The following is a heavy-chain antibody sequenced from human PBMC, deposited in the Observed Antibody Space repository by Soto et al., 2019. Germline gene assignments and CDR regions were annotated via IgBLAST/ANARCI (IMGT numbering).Heavy chain of an antibody. CDR2: VYTSDYT. J-gene: IGHJ6*02. D-gene: IGHD3-3*01. V-gene: IGHV4-4*08. CDR1: GASIRSYY. Sequence: PSETRSRTCSVSGASIRSYYLHSIRQPPGKGLEWIGYVYTSDYTRYSSSLKSRVTISVDTSKSQFYLRLNSVTAADTAVYYCASSAGPPGDFFYYYRMDVWRQGTRVTASS. CDR3: ASSAGPPGDFFYYYRMDV.